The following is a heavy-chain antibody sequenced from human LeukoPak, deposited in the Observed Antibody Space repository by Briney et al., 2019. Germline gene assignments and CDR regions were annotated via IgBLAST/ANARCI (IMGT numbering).Heavy chain of an antibody. V-gene: IGHV3-30*02. J-gene: IGHJ6*02. CDR3: AKDAHCSSTSCYWQDYYYYGMDV. CDR1: GFTFSSYG. D-gene: IGHD2-2*01. Sequence: GGSLRLSCAASGFTFSSYGMHWVRQAPGKRLEWVAFIRYDGSNKYYADSVKGRFTISRDNSKNTLYLQMNSLRAEDTAVYYCAKDAHCSSTSCYWQDYYYYGMDVWGQGTTVTVSS. CDR2: IRYDGSNK.